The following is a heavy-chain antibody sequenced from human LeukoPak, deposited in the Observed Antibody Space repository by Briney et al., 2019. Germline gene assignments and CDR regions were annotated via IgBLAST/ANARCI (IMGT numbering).Heavy chain of an antibody. J-gene: IGHJ6*02. CDR3: ARDLACSGGSCYGYYYYGMDV. CDR1: GYTFTSYG. Sequence: ASVKVSCKASGYTFTSYGISWVRQAPGQGLEWMGWVSAYNGNTNYAQKLQGRVTMTTDTSTSTAYMELRSLRSDDTAVYYCARDLACSGGSCYGYYYYGMDVWGQGTTVTVSS. CDR2: VSAYNGNT. V-gene: IGHV1-18*01. D-gene: IGHD2-15*01.